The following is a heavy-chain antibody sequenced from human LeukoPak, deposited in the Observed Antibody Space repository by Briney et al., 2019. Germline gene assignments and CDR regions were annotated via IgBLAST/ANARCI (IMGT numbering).Heavy chain of an antibody. V-gene: IGHV1-2*02. CDR3: ARYDIGTNSFEY. D-gene: IGHD1-1*01. J-gene: IGHJ4*02. Sequence: GASVKVSCKASGYTFTGYYMHWVRQAPGQGLEWMGWINPNSGGTNYTQKFQSRVTMTRDTPISTAYMELSRLRPDDTAVYYCARYDIGTNSFEYWGQGTLVTVSS. CDR1: GYTFTGYY. CDR2: INPNSGGT.